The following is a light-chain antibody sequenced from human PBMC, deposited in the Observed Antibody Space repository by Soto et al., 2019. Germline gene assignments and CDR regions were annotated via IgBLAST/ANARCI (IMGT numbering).Light chain of an antibody. J-gene: IGKJ3*01. CDR2: KVS. V-gene: IGKV2-30*01. CDR3: MQATQWPFT. Sequence: DVVMTQSPLSLPVTLGQPASISCRSSQSLVDSDGNIYLSWFQQRPGQSPRRLIFKVSNRDSGVPDRFSGSGSGTDFTLKISRVEAEDVGVYYCMQATQWPFTFGPGTKVDI. CDR1: QSLVDSDGNIY.